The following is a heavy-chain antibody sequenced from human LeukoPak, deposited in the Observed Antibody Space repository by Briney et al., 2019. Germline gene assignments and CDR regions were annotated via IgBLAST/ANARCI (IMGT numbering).Heavy chain of an antibody. D-gene: IGHD3-10*01. CDR2: IIPIFGTA. V-gene: IGHV1-69*13. CDR3: ARDLGFYGSGNYPFDI. Sequence: ASVKVSCKASGGTFSSYAISWVRQAPGQGLEWMGGIIPIFGTANYAQKFQGRVTITADESTSTAYMELSSLRSEDTAVYYCARDLGFYGSGNYPFDIWGQGTMVTVSS. J-gene: IGHJ3*02. CDR1: GGTFSSYA.